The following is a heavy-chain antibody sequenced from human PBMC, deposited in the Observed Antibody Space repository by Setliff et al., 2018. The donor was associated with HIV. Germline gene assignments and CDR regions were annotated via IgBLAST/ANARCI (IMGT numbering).Heavy chain of an antibody. CDR1: GYSFTQYA. J-gene: IGHJ4*02. V-gene: IGHV1-3*01. Sequence: ASVKVSCKASGYSFTQYAMHWVRQAPGQRLEWMGWINVGNGNTKYSQKFQGSVTITRDTSASTAYMERISLRSEDTAVYYCAREEYHDFWSGFSNWGQGTLVTVSS. CDR2: INVGNGNT. CDR3: AREEYHDFWSGFSN. D-gene: IGHD3-3*01.